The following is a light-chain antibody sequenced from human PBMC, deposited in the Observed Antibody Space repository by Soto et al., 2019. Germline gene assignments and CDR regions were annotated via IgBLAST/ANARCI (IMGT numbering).Light chain of an antibody. V-gene: IGKV3-20*01. J-gene: IGKJ2*01. CDR2: GAS. CDR3: QQYGSSPPYT. Sequence: EIVLTQSPGTLSLSPGERATLSCRASHSVSSSYLAWYQQKPGQAPRLLIYGASSRATGIPDRFSGSGSGIDCTLTISRLEPEDFAVYFCQQYGSSPPYTFGQGTKLEIK. CDR1: HSVSSSY.